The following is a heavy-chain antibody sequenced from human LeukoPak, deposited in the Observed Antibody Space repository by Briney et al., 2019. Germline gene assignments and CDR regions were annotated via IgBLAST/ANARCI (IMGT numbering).Heavy chain of an antibody. Sequence: SCKASGYTFSDYGMDWVRQAPGKGLEWVSHMSSTGDTITYADSVKGRFTISRDNAKNSLYLQMNSLRAEDTAVYYCARTWDCWGQGTLVTVSS. J-gene: IGHJ4*02. CDR2: MSSTGDTI. V-gene: IGHV3-48*03. CDR1: GYTFSDYG. CDR3: ARTWDC.